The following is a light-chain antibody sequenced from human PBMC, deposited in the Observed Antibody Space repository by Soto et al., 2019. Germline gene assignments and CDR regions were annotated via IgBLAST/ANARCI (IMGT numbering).Light chain of an antibody. CDR3: QQSYSTPYT. J-gene: IGKJ2*01. V-gene: IGKV1-39*01. CDR1: QSISSY. CDR2: AAS. Sequence: DIQMTQSPSSLSASVGDRVTITCRASQSISSYLNWYQQKPGKAPKLLIYAASSLQSEVPSRFIGGGSGTSFTLTISSLQPEDFATYDCQQSYSTPYTFGQGTKLEIK.